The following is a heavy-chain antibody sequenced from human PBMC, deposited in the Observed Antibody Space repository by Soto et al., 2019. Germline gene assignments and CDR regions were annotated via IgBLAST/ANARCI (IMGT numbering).Heavy chain of an antibody. CDR1: GFTFISYG. CDR2: ISYDGSNK. Sequence: SGGSLRLSSAAAGFTFISYGRHWVRPDPGKGLEWVAVISYDGSNKYYADSVKGRFTISRDNSKNTLYLQMNSLRAEDTAVYYCATQVVAATPVTFDIWGQGTMVTVSS. V-gene: IGHV3-30*03. D-gene: IGHD2-15*01. CDR3: ATQVVAATPVTFDI. J-gene: IGHJ3*02.